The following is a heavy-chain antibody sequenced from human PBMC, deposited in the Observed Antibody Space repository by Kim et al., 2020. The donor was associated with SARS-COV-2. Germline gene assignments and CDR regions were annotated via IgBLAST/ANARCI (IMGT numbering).Heavy chain of an antibody. CDR2: IYYSGST. V-gene: IGHV4-31*03. CDR3: ARYCSSTSCRWFDP. CDR1: GGSISSGGYY. D-gene: IGHD2-2*01. J-gene: IGHJ5*02. Sequence: SETLSLTCTVSGGSISSGGYYWSWIRQYPGKGLEWIGYIYYSGSTYYNPSLRSRVSISVDTSKNQFSLRLHSVTASDTAVYYCARYCSSTSCRWFDPWGQGTLVTVSS.